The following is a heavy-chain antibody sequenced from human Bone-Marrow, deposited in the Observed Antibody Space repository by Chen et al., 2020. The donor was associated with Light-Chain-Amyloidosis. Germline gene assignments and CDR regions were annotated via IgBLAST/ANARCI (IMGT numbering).Heavy chain of an antibody. V-gene: IGHV1-2*02. CDR3: ARDKGELVGATIGGVYFDY. J-gene: IGHJ4*02. CDR1: GYTFTGYY. D-gene: IGHD1-26*01. Sequence: QVQLVQSGAEVKKPGASVKVSCKASGYTFTGYYMHWVRQAPGQGLEWMGWINPNSGGTNYAQKFQGRVTMTRDTSISTAYMELSRLRSDDTAVYYCARDKGELVGATIGGVYFDYWGQGTLVTVSS. CDR2: INPNSGGT.